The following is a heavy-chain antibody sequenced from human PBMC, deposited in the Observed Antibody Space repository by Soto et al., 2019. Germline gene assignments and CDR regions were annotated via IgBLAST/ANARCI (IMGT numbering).Heavy chain of an antibody. V-gene: IGHV3-23*01. D-gene: IGHD2-8*02. CDR1: GFTFSSYA. Sequence: GGSLRLSCAASGFTFSSYAMSWVRQAPGKGLEWVSAISGSGGSTYYADSVKGRFTISRDNSKNTLYLQMNSLRAEDTAVYYCAKASDLQYWLAEKYFDYWGQGTLVTVSS. J-gene: IGHJ4*02. CDR3: AKASDLQYWLAEKYFDY. CDR2: ISGSGGST.